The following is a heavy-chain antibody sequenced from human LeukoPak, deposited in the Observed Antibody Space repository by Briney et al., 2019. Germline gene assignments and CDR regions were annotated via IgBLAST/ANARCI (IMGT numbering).Heavy chain of an antibody. CDR1: GFTLIGYN. CDR3: ARVWQDYSGADY. Sequence: GGSLRLSCAASGFTLIGYNMIWVRQAPGKGLEWISYISTSGTTIFYADSVRGRFAISRDNAQSSLYLQMNSLRDEDTAVYYCARVWQDYSGADYWGQGTLVTVSS. V-gene: IGHV3-48*02. D-gene: IGHD2-21*01. CDR2: ISTSGTTI. J-gene: IGHJ4*02.